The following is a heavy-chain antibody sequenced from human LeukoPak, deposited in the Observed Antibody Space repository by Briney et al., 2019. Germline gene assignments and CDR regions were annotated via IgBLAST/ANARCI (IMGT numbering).Heavy chain of an antibody. Sequence: ASVKVSCKASGYTFTDYCMHWVRQAPGQGLEWMGRINPNSGGTKIAQKFQGRVTMTRDTSISTAYMELSRLRSDDTAVYYCARVVHAFDIWGQGTMVTVSS. V-gene: IGHV1-2*06. D-gene: IGHD4/OR15-4a*01. CDR1: GYTFTDYC. CDR2: INPNSGGT. J-gene: IGHJ3*02. CDR3: ARVVHAFDI.